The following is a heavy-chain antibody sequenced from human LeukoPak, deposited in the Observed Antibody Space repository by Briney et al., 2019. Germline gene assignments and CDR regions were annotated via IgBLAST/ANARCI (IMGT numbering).Heavy chain of an antibody. J-gene: IGHJ4*02. Sequence: GGSLRLSCAASGFTFSDYYMSWIRQAPGKGLEWVSYISSSGSTIYYADSVKGRFTIPRDNAKNSLYLQMNSLRAEDTAVYYCARRSRFLEWLLSYYFDYWGQGTLVTVSS. D-gene: IGHD3-3*01. CDR2: ISSSGSTI. CDR1: GFTFSDYY. CDR3: ARRSRFLEWLLSYYFDY. V-gene: IGHV3-11*01.